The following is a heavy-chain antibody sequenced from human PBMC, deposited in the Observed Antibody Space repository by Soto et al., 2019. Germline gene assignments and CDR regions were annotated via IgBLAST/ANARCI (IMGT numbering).Heavy chain of an antibody. V-gene: IGHV4-30-4*01. Sequence: PSETLSLTCTVSGGSISSGDYYWSWIRQPPGKGLEWIGYIYYSGSTYYNPSLKSRVTISVDTSKNQFSLKLSSVTAADTAVYYCGGGYSGSGSFDYWGQGTLVTVSS. D-gene: IGHD5-12*01. CDR2: IYYSGST. J-gene: IGHJ4*02. CDR1: GGSISSGDYY. CDR3: GGGYSGSGSFDY.